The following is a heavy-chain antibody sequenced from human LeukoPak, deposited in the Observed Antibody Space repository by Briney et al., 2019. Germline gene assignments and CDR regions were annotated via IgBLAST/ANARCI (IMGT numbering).Heavy chain of an antibody. CDR1: GFTLSSHW. Sequence: PGGSLRLSCAASGFTLSSHWMGWVRQAPGKGLEWVANIKQDGSETYYVGSVKGRFTISRDNAKNSLYLQMNSLGVDDTAVYYCAKDSPSDYWGQGTLVTVSS. V-gene: IGHV3-7*01. CDR2: IKQDGSET. CDR3: AKDSPSDY. J-gene: IGHJ4*02.